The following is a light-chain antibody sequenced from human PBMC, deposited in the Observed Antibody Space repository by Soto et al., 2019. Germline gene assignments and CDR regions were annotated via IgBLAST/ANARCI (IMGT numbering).Light chain of an antibody. CDR1: QSVLYSSNHEIY. J-gene: IGKJ3*01. CDR2: WAS. CDR3: QQYYSTPFS. Sequence: DIVMTQSPDSLAVSLGERATINCKSSQSVLYSSNHEIYIAWYQQKPGQPPKLLIYWASTRESGVPDRFSGSGSGTDFTLTISSLQAEDVAVYYCQQYYSTPFSFGHGTKVNI. V-gene: IGKV4-1*01.